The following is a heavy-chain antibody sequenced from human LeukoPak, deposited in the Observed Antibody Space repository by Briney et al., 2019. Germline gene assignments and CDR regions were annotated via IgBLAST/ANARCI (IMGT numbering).Heavy chain of an antibody. Sequence: SETLSLTCTVSGGSFSSRDFFWAWVRQPPGKGLEWLGSITYSENAYYYPSLKSRVTISVDTSKNQFSLKLSSVTAADTAVYYCARRVAAAAAGPGYFDYWGQGTLVTVSS. CDR2: ITYSENA. CDR3: ARRVAAAAAGPGYFDY. V-gene: IGHV4-39*01. J-gene: IGHJ4*02. CDR1: GGSFSSRDFF. D-gene: IGHD6-13*01.